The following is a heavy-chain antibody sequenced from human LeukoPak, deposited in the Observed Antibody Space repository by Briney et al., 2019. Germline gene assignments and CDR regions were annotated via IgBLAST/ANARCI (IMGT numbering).Heavy chain of an antibody. CDR1: GFTVSSDY. V-gene: IGHV3-66*01. CDR2: IYAGGST. J-gene: IGHJ4*02. CDR3: ARALAAASHTSFDY. D-gene: IGHD6-13*01. Sequence: PGGSLRLSCAASGFTVSSDYVSWVRQAPGKGLEWVSIIYAGGSTYYADSVKGRFIVSRDNSKNTVYLQINSLRAEDTAVYYCARALAAASHTSFDYWGQGTLVTVTS.